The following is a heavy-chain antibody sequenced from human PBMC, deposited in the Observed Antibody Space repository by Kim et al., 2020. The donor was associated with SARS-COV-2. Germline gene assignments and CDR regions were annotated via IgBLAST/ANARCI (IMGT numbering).Heavy chain of an antibody. CDR2: IAYDGSNK. V-gene: IGHV3-30*04. J-gene: IGHJ6*02. Sequence: GGSLRLSCAASGFTFSSYAMHWVRQAPGKGLEWVAVIAYDGSNKYYADSVKGRFIISRDNTKNMLYLQRKGMRVEDTDVYYCSRDRKKYYYGSWSYPPLLGNYYGMDVWGQGTTVTVSS. D-gene: IGHD3-10*01. CDR3: SRDRKKYYYGSWSYPPLLGNYYGMDV. CDR1: GFTFSSYA.